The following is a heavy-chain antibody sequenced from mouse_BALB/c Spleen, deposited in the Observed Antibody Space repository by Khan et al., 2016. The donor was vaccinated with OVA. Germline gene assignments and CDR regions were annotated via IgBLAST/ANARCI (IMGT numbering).Heavy chain of an antibody. V-gene: IGHV3-2*02. CDR2: ISYSGVT. D-gene: IGHD2-12*01. CDR3: TRGNYNRYYINY. J-gene: IGHJ2*01. CDR1: GYSITSGYA. Sequence: EVQLQESGPGLVKPSQSLSLTCTVTGYSITSGYAWNWIRQFPGNKLEWMGYISYSGVTSYTPSLKSRISITRETSKNQFFLQLTSVTTEGTATYYCTRGNYNRYYINYWGQGTTLTVSS.